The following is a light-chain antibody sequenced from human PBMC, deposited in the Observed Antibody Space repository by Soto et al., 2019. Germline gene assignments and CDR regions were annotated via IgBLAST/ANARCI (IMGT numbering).Light chain of an antibody. J-gene: IGKJ2*01. CDR2: GAS. CDR1: QSISNS. CDR3: QQYNNWPPRT. V-gene: IGKV3-15*01. Sequence: ELVMTQSPASLSVSPGETATLSCRASQSISNSLAWSQQKPGQAPSLLIYGASTRATGIPARFSGSGSGTEFTLTISSLQSEDSALYYCQQYNNWPPRTFGQGTKLEIK.